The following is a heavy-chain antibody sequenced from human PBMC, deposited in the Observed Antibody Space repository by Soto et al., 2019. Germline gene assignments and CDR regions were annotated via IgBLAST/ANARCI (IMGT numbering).Heavy chain of an antibody. CDR2: IYYSGST. CDR1: GGSISSGGYY. D-gene: IGHD2-8*02. J-gene: IGHJ4*02. CDR3: AKGGGRGVPGGDYFDY. V-gene: IGHV4-31*03. Sequence: PSETLSLTCTVSGGSISSGGYYWSWIRQHPGKGLEWIGYIYYSGSTYYNPSLKSRVTISVDTSKNQFSLTLSSVTAADTAVYYCAKGGGRGVPGGDYFDYWGLGTLVTVSS.